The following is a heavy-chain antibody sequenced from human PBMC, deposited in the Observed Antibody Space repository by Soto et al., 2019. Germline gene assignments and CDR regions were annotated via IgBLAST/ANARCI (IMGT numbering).Heavy chain of an antibody. Sequence: ASVKVSCKASGGTFSSYAISWVRQAPGQGLEWMGGIIPIFGTANYAQKFQGRVTITADESTSTAYMELSSLRSEDTAVYYCARDLGCSGGSCYPYLLDYWGQGTLVTVSS. J-gene: IGHJ4*02. CDR1: GGTFSSYA. V-gene: IGHV1-69*13. CDR2: IIPIFGTA. CDR3: ARDLGCSGGSCYPYLLDY. D-gene: IGHD2-15*01.